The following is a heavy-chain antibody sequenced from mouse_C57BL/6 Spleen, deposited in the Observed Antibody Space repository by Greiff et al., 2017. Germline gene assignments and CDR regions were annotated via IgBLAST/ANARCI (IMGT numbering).Heavy chain of an antibody. J-gene: IGHJ2*01. CDR1: GFTFSSYT. CDR3: ARRYYSNYDY. D-gene: IGHD2-5*01. V-gene: IGHV5-9*01. CDR2: ISGGGGNT. Sequence: EVMLVESGGGLVKPGGSLKLSCAASGFTFSSYTMSWVRQTPEKRLEWVATISGGGGNTYYPDSVKGRFTISRDNAKNTLYLQMSSLRSEDTALYYCARRYYSNYDYWGQGTTLTVSS.